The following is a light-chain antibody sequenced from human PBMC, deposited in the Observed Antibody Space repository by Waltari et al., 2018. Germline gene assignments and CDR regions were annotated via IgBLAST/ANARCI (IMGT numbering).Light chain of an antibody. V-gene: IGLV2-23*02. J-gene: IGLJ2*01. CDR2: EVS. Sequence: QSALTQSASVSGSPGQSITISCTGTSSDVGSYNIVSWYQQHPGKVPKLMIYEVSKRPSGISNRFSGSKSGNTASLTISGLQAEDEADYYCCSYVGSRIVVFGGGTKMTVL. CDR1: SSDVGSYNI. CDR3: CSYVGSRIVV.